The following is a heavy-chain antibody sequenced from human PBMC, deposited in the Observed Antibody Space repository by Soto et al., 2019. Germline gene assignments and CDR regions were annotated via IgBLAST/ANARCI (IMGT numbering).Heavy chain of an antibody. D-gene: IGHD6-13*01. J-gene: IGHJ3*02. V-gene: IGHV3-23*01. Sequence: GGSLRLSCAASGFPFSIYAMSLVRQAPGKGLEWVSAISVSGGSTYYADSVKGRFTISRDNSKNTLYLQMNSLRAEDTAVYYCARGAGNYAFDIWGQGRRITVSS. CDR3: ARGAGNYAFDI. CDR2: ISVSGGST. CDR1: GFPFSIYA.